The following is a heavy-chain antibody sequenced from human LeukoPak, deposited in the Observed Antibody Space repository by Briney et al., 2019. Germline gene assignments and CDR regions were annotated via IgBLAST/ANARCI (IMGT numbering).Heavy chain of an antibody. CDR2: IRYDGSNK. V-gene: IGHV3-30*02. D-gene: IGHD1-26*01. CDR3: AKDSWYSGTYLDY. Sequence: PGGSLRLSCEASGFTFSRYGMHWVRQAPGKGLEWVAFIRYDGSNKYYADSVKGRFTISGDNSKNTLYLQMNSLRAEDTAIYYCAKDSWYSGTYLDYWGQGTLVTASS. CDR1: GFTFSRYG. J-gene: IGHJ4*02.